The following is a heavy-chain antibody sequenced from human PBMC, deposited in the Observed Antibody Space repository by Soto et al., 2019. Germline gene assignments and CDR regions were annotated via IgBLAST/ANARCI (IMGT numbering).Heavy chain of an antibody. CDR1: GGSISIGGYY. CDR2: IYYSAST. CDR3: AREDRAPLGYGMDV. Sequence: SETLAVGCIVSGGSISIGGYYWSGIRKHPGKGLEWIGYIYYSASTYYNPSLKSRVTISVDTSKNQFSLKLSSATAADKAVYYCAREDRAPLGYGMDVWGQGTTVTVS. J-gene: IGHJ6*01. V-gene: IGHV4-31*03.